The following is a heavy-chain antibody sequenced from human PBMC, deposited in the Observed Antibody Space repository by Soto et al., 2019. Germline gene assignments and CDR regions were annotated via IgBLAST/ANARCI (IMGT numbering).Heavy chain of an antibody. Sequence: NPXGGLGLSCAVCGFSVSDLRVNGVRQAPGKGLEWVSSISSSSAYIYYADSVKGRFTISKDNAKRSLYLQMHSLRDEDTAVYYCAREKKNQLLGGRFGMDVWAQRTTVTVSS. V-gene: IGHV3-21*01. CDR1: GFSVSDLR. D-gene: IGHD2-2*01. J-gene: IGHJ6*02. CDR3: AREKKNQLLGGRFGMDV. CDR2: ISSSSAYI.